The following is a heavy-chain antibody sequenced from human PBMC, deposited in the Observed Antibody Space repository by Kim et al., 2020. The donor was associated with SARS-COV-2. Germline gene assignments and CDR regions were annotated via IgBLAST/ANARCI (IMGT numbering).Heavy chain of an antibody. D-gene: IGHD2-2*01. V-gene: IGHV1-8*02. CDR3: ARAYQLHALRQTEYFQH. CDR2: MNPNSGNR. CDR1: GYTFTSHD. Sequence: ASVKVSCKASGYTFTSHDINWVRQATGQGLEWMGWMNPNSGNRGYAQKFQGRVTMTRNTSISTAYMELSSLRSEDTAVYYCARAYQLHALRQTEYFQHWGQGTLVTVSS. J-gene: IGHJ1*01.